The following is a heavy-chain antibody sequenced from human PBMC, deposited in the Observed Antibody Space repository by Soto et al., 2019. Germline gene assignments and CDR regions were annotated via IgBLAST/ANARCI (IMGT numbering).Heavy chain of an antibody. J-gene: IGHJ4*02. D-gene: IGHD3-10*01. Sequence: EVQLLESGGGLVQPGGSLRLSCAASGFTFSSYAMSWVRQAPGKGLEWVSAISGSGGSTYYADSVKGRFTISRDNSKNTLYLQMNSLRAEDTAVYYCARFGSGNPVEDYWGQGTLVTVSS. CDR2: ISGSGGST. CDR1: GFTFSSYA. V-gene: IGHV3-23*01. CDR3: ARFGSGNPVEDY.